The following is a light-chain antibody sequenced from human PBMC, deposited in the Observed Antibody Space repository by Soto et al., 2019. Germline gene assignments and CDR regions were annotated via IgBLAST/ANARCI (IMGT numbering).Light chain of an antibody. CDR2: KAS. V-gene: IGKV1-5*03. CDR1: QSISSW. J-gene: IGKJ2*03. Sequence: DIQMTQSPSTLSASVGDKVAITCRDSQSISSWLAWYQQKPGKAPKVLIYKASSLKSGVPSRFSGSGSGTEFTLTISSLQPDDFATYYCQQYKSYSSSFGQGTKLEI. CDR3: QQYKSYSSS.